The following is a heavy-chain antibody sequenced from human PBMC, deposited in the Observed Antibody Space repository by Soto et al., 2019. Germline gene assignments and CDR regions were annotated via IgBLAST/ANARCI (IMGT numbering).Heavy chain of an antibody. Sequence: GGSLRLSCAASGFTFSSYGMHWVRQAPGKGLEWVAVVSFDGSNKYYADSVKGRFTISKDNSKNTLYLQMNSLRREDTAVYYCARLPGPLVAVLYIYPLDGREAMSDVDVWGQGTTVTVSS. CDR2: VSFDGSNK. D-gene: IGHD6-19*01. J-gene: IGHJ6*02. V-gene: IGHV3-30*03. CDR1: GFTFSSYG. CDR3: ARLPGPLVAVLYIYPLDGREAMSDVDV.